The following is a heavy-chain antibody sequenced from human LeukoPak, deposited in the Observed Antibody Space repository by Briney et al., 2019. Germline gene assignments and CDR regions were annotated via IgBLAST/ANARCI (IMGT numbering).Heavy chain of an antibody. D-gene: IGHD6-19*01. Sequence: TGGSLRLSCAASGFTFSSYNMNWVRQAPGKGLEWVSSISSSSSYIYYADSVKGRFTISRDNSKNTLYLQINSLRAEDTAVYYCARRSGIAVAGAFDYWGQGTLVTVSS. J-gene: IGHJ4*02. CDR3: ARRSGIAVAGAFDY. V-gene: IGHV3-21*04. CDR2: ISSSSSYI. CDR1: GFTFSSYN.